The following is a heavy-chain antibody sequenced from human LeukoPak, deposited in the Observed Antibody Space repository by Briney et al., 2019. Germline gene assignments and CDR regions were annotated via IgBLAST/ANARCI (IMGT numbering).Heavy chain of an antibody. Sequence: GGSLRLSCAASAFTFNRYWMNWVRQAPGRGLEWVAGIDGDGTEKYYVESVKGRFTISRDNAKKSVYLQMNSLRADDTAVYYCARAITVVDSYWGQGTLVTVSS. D-gene: IGHD2-2*01. V-gene: IGHV3-7*01. CDR3: ARAITVVDSY. J-gene: IGHJ4*02. CDR2: IDGDGTEK. CDR1: AFTFNRYW.